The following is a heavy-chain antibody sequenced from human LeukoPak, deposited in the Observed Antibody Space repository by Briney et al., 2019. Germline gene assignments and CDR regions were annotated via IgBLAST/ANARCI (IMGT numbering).Heavy chain of an antibody. CDR3: ARVEYYYDRSGYYQNLDFDY. CDR2: INPNSGGT. D-gene: IGHD3-22*01. Sequence: ASVKVSCKASGYTFTGYYMHWVRQAPGQGLEWMGRINPNSGGTNYAQKFQGRVTMTRDTSISTAYMELSRLRSDDTAVYYCARVEYYYDRSGYYQNLDFDYWGQGTLVTVSS. J-gene: IGHJ4*02. CDR1: GYTFTGYY. V-gene: IGHV1-2*06.